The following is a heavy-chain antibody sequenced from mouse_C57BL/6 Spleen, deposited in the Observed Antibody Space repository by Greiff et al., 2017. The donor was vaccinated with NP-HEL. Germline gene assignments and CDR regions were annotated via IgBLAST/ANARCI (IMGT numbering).Heavy chain of an antibody. J-gene: IGHJ2*01. D-gene: IGHD2-1*01. CDR2: FYPGSGSI. V-gene: IGHV1-62-2*01. Sequence: QVQLQQPGAELVKPGASVKLSCKASGYTFTSYWMHWVKQRSGQGLEWIGWFYPGSGSIKYNEKFKDKATLTADKSSSTDYMELSSLTSEDSAVYFCARHEDDYGNYVYFDYWGQGTTLTVSS. CDR3: ARHEDDYGNYVYFDY. CDR1: GYTFTSYW.